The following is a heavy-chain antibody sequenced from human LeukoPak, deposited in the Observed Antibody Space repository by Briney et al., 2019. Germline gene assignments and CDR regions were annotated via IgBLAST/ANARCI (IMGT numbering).Heavy chain of an antibody. Sequence: PGGSLRLSCAASGFTFTAYWMHWVRQAPGKGLEWDSYISSSSSTIYYADSVKGRFTISRDNAKNSLYLQMNSLRVEDTAVFYCARDQYDTWSRRGNFDSWGQGTLVIVSS. CDR2: ISSSSSTI. V-gene: IGHV3-48*01. J-gene: IGHJ4*02. CDR1: GFTFTAYW. D-gene: IGHD3-3*01. CDR3: ARDQYDTWSRRGNFDS.